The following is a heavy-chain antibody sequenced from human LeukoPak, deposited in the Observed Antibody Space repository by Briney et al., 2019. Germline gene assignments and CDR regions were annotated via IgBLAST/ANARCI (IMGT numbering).Heavy chain of an antibody. CDR1: GFTVSSNY. D-gene: IGHD4-23*01. CDR3: AKSVTADP. CDR2: ISPGGDRT. Sequence: GGSLRLSCAASGFTVSSNYMSWVRQAPGKGLEWVSAISPGGDRTYYADSVKGRFAISRDNSKNTLYLQMHSLRAEDTAVYYCAKSVTADPWGQGTLVTVSS. J-gene: IGHJ5*02. V-gene: IGHV3-23*01.